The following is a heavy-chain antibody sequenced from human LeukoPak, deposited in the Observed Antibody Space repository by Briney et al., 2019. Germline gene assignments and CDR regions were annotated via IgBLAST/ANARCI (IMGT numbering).Heavy chain of an antibody. J-gene: IGHJ4*02. D-gene: IGHD3-22*01. Sequence: SETLSLTCTVSGGSISSSSYYWGWIRQPPGRALEWIGSMFYSGSPYYNPSLKSRVTISVDTSKNQFSLKLSSVTAADTAVYYCATDTSAYYSGYFVHWGQGALVTVSS. CDR1: GGSISSSSYY. CDR2: MFYSGSP. V-gene: IGHV4-39*02. CDR3: ATDTSAYYSGYFVH.